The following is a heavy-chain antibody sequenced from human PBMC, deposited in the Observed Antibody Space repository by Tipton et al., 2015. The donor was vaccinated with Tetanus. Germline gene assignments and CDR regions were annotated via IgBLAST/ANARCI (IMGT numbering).Heavy chain of an antibody. CDR1: GFTFRSYW. CDR2: IKEDGSEM. D-gene: IGHD2/OR15-2a*01. CDR3: ARPRVYCSTACYSREDY. V-gene: IGHV3-7*01. Sequence: GSLRLSCVASGFTFRSYWMSWVRQAPGKGLEWVANIKEDGSEMYYADSVKGRSTISRDNARNSLSVHMNSLTAEDTAVYYCARPRVYCSTACYSREDYWGQGTLVTVSS. J-gene: IGHJ4*02.